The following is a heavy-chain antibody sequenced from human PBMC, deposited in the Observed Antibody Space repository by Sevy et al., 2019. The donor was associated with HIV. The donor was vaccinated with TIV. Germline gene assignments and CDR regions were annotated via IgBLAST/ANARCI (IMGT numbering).Heavy chain of an antibody. CDR1: GYSIRSGYY. CDR2: IYDSGTT. Sequence: SETLSLTCAVSGYSIRSGYYWGWIRQSPGKGLEWIGSIYDSGTTFYNPSLESRVTMSVETSKNQFSLQVNSVTAADTAVYSCARLRDILVIPAGGYLDYWGQGTLVTVSS. V-gene: IGHV4-38-2*01. J-gene: IGHJ4*02. CDR3: ARLRDILVIPAGGYLDY. D-gene: IGHD2-2*01.